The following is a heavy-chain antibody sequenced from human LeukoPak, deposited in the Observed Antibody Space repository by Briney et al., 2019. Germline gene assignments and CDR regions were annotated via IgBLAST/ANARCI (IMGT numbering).Heavy chain of an antibody. CDR1: GFTFSSYG. CDR2: MRYDGSNK. Sequence: PGGSLRLSCAASGFTFSSYGMHWVRQAPGKGLEWVAFMRYDGSNKYYADSVKGRFTISRDNSKNTLYLQMNSLRAEDTAVYYCAIRSLFGGCGAYYFDYWGQGTLVTVSS. CDR3: AIRSLFGGCGAYYFDY. V-gene: IGHV3-30*02. D-gene: IGHD3-10*02. J-gene: IGHJ4*02.